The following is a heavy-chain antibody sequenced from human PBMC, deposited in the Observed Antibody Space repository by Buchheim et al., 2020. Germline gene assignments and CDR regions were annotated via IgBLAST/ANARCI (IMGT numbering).Heavy chain of an antibody. CDR1: GYSFISFA. CDR2: VNAGNGNT. J-gene: IGHJ4*02. CDR3: ARTFPFDY. V-gene: IGHV1-3*01. Sequence: QVQLVQSGAEVRKPGASVKISCKASGYSFISFAIHWVRQAPGQGLEWMGWVNAGNGNTGYSQNFKGRVSITEEKNESKAYMELKSLTSEDTAVYYCARTFPFDYWGQGTL. D-gene: IGHD3-3*02.